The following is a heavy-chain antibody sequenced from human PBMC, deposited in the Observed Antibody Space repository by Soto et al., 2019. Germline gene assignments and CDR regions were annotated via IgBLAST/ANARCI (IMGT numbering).Heavy chain of an antibody. CDR2: IIPIFGTA. CDR1: GGSLSSYA. J-gene: IGHJ4*02. D-gene: IGHD3-22*01. CDR3: ARDSSGYYNFDC. Sequence: GASVKLSCTASGGSLSSYAISWVRQAPGQGLEWMGGIIPIFGTANYAQKFQGRVTITADESTSTAYMELSSLRSEDTAVYYCARDSSGYYNFDCWGQGTLVTVSS. V-gene: IGHV1-69*13.